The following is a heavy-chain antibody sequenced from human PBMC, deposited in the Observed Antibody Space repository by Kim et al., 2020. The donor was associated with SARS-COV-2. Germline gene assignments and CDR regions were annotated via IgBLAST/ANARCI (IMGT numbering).Heavy chain of an antibody. CDR3: AKYCGGDCYHHLGGAFDI. CDR2: IYSGGSST. Sequence: GGSLRLSCAASGFTFSSYAMSWVRQAPGKGLEWVSVIYSGGSSTYYADSVKGRFTISRDNSKNTLYLQMNSLRAEDTAVYYCAKYCGGDCYHHLGGAFDIWGQGTMVTVSS. V-gene: IGHV3-23*03. D-gene: IGHD2-21*02. J-gene: IGHJ3*02. CDR1: GFTFSSYA.